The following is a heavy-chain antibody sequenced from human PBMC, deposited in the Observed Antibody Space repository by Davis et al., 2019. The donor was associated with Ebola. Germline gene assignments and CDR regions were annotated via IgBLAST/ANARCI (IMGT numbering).Heavy chain of an antibody. CDR3: ARTNWNDEGVDP. D-gene: IGHD1-1*01. Sequence: GESLKISCAASGFTFSDYYMSWIRQAPGKGLEWVSYISSSGSTINYADSVKGRFTISRDNAKNSLYLQMNSLRAEDTAVYYCARTNWNDEGVDPWGQGTLVTVSS. CDR2: ISSSGSTI. CDR1: GFTFSDYY. V-gene: IGHV3-11*01. J-gene: IGHJ5*02.